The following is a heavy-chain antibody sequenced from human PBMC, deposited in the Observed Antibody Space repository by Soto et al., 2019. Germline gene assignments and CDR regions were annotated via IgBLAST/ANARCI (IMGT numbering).Heavy chain of an antibody. Sequence: QVQLVQSGAEVKKPGASVKVSCKASGYTFTSYYMHWVRQAPGQGLEWMGIINPSGGSTSYAQKFQGRVTMTRDTSTSTVYMELSSLRSDDTAVYYCARGPNYDILTGYEDYFDYWGQGTLVTVSS. D-gene: IGHD3-9*01. CDR1: GYTFTSYY. V-gene: IGHV1-46*03. J-gene: IGHJ4*02. CDR3: ARGPNYDILTGYEDYFDY. CDR2: INPSGGST.